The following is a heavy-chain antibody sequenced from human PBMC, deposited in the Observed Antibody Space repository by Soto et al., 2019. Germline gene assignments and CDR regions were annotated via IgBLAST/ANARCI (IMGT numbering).Heavy chain of an antibody. J-gene: IGHJ4*02. Sequence: GGSLRLSCAASGFTFSSYSMNWVRQAPGKGLEWVSYISSSSSTIYYADSVKGRFTISRDNAKNSLYLQMNSLRDEDTAVYYCARDTRGGYSYGGFDYWGQGTLVTVSS. D-gene: IGHD5-18*01. V-gene: IGHV3-48*02. CDR1: GFTFSSYS. CDR3: ARDTRGGYSYGGFDY. CDR2: ISSSSSTI.